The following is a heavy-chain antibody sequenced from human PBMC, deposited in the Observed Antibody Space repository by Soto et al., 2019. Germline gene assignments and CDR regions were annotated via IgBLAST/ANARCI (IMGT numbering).Heavy chain of an antibody. CDR2: IYYSGST. V-gene: IGHV4-59*01. CDR1: GGSISSYY. CDR3: ARGSTDYYYFGMDV. Sequence: QVQLQESGPGLVKPSETLSLTCTVSGGSISSYYWSWIRQPPGKGLEWIGYIYYSGSTNYNPSLMSRVTISVDTSKNQFSLKLSSVTAADTVVYYCARGSTDYYYFGMDVWGQGTTVTVSS. J-gene: IGHJ6*02.